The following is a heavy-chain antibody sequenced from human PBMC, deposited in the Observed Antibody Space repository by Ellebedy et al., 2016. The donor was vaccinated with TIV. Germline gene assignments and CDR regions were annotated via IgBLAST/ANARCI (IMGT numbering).Heavy chain of an antibody. J-gene: IGHJ5*02. D-gene: IGHD4-17*01. CDR2: INQDGSEK. V-gene: IGHV3-7*01. CDR1: GFTFSNFW. CDR3: ARDRMDGDWFDP. Sequence: GGSLRLSCAASGFTFSNFWMSWVRQAPGKGLEWVANINQDGSEKYYVDSVKGRFTISRDNAKNSLNLQINSLRAEDTAVYYCARDRMDGDWFDPWGQGPLATVSS.